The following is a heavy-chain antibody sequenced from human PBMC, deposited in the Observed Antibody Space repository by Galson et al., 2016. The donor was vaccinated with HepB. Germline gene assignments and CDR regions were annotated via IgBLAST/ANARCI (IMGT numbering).Heavy chain of an antibody. Sequence: CAISGDSASSNSAAWTWIRQSPLRGLEWLGRTYYRSKWYNDYAESVKSRISIHPDTSKNQFSLQLNSVTPEDTAVYYCARVRCSTFRCQNWFDPWGQGTLVTVSS. J-gene: IGHJ5*02. CDR2: TYYRSKWYN. V-gene: IGHV6-1*01. CDR3: ARVRCSTFRCQNWFDP. D-gene: IGHD2/OR15-2a*01. CDR1: GDSASSNSAA.